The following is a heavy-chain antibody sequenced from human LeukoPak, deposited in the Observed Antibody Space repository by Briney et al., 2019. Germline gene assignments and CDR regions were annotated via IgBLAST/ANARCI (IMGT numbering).Heavy chain of an antibody. Sequence: PGGSLRLACAASGFTFSSYAMSWVRQAPGKGLEWVSAISGSGSATYYAGSVKGRFTISRDNSKNMLYLQMNGLRADDTAVYYCAKDPYVVSLDYWGQGTLVTVSS. CDR2: ISGSGSAT. J-gene: IGHJ4*02. D-gene: IGHD3-16*02. CDR1: GFTFSSYA. V-gene: IGHV3-23*01. CDR3: AKDPYVVSLDY.